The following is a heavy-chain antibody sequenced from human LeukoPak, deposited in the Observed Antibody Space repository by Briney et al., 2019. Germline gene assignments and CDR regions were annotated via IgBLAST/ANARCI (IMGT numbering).Heavy chain of an antibody. V-gene: IGHV4-4*07. D-gene: IGHD3-3*01. Sequence: PSETLSLTCTVSGGSISSYYWTWIRQPAGKGLEWIGRIYSSGSTNYNPSLKSRVTMSVDTSKNQFSLKLNSVTAADTAVYYCARIEDYDFWSGYYTGGFDYWGQGTLVTVSS. CDR3: ARIEDYDFWSGYYTGGFDY. CDR2: IYSSGST. CDR1: GGSISSYY. J-gene: IGHJ4*02.